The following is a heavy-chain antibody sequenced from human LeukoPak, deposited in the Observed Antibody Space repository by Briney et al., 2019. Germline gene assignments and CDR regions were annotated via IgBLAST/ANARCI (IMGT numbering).Heavy chain of an antibody. V-gene: IGHV4-59*01. CDR3: ARSNYDFRSGWVSQDAFEI. Sequence: SETLSLTCTVSGGSISSYYWSWIRQPPGKGLEWIGYIYYSGSTNYNPSLKSRVTISVDTSKNQFSLRLSSVTAADTAVYYCARSNYDFRSGWVSQDAFEIWGQGTMVTVSS. CDR2: IYYSGST. J-gene: IGHJ3*02. D-gene: IGHD3-3*01. CDR1: GGSISSYY.